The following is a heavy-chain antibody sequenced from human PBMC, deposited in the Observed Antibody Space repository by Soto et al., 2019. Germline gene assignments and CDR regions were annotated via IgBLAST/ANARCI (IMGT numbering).Heavy chain of an antibody. D-gene: IGHD4-17*01. CDR3: ARDLGDYFDY. J-gene: IGHJ4*02. V-gene: IGHV3-30-3*01. CDR1: GFTFSSYP. Sequence: QVQLVESGGGVVQPGRSLRLSCAASGFTFSSYPMHWVRQAPGKGLEWVAVFSDDGSNKYYAGSVKGRFTISRDNSKNTLYLQMNSLRTEDTAVYYCARDLGDYFDYWGQGTLVTVSS. CDR2: FSDDGSNK.